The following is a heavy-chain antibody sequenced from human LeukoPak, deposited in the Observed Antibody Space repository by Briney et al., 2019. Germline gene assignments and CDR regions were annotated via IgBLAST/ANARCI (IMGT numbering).Heavy chain of an antibody. CDR1: GYTFNSHY. J-gene: IGHJ6*03. D-gene: IGHD3-22*01. Sequence: ASVKVSCKAAGYTFNSHYIYWVRQAPGQGLEWMGIVNPSGGSTRFSQKFQGRVSMATDVSTGTVYMELSSLRSEDTALYYCARAPNYYDSNGYYSYYMDAWGKGTTVTVS. V-gene: IGHV1-46*02. CDR2: VNPSGGST. CDR3: ARAPNYYDSNGYYSYYMDA.